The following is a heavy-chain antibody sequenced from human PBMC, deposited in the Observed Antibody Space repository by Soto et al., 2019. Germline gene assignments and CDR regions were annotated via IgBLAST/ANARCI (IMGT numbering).Heavy chain of an antibody. D-gene: IGHD1-20*01. CDR1: AYRFSDYY. CDR3: ARVGSAYNSEIDY. V-gene: IGHV1-2*02. J-gene: IGHJ4*02. CDR2: INPNSGGT. Sequence: GASVKVSCKASAYRFSDYYIHWVRQAPGQGLEWMGWINPNSGGTFYAQKFQGRVTMTRDTSFSTAYMELSRLTYDDTAVYYCARVGSAYNSEIDYWGQGALVTVSS.